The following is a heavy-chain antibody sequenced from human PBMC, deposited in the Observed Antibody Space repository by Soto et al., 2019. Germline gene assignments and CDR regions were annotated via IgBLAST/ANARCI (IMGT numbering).Heavy chain of an antibody. Sequence: QVQLQESGPGLVKPSGTLSLTCAVSSGSISSSNWWSWVRQPPGKGLEWIGEIYHSGSTNYNPSLKSRVTISVDKSKNQFSLKLSSVTAADTAVYYCASIYDFWSGYYDAFDIWGQGTMVTVSS. CDR3: ASIYDFWSGYYDAFDI. D-gene: IGHD3-3*01. CDR1: SGSISSSNW. CDR2: IYHSGST. J-gene: IGHJ3*02. V-gene: IGHV4-4*02.